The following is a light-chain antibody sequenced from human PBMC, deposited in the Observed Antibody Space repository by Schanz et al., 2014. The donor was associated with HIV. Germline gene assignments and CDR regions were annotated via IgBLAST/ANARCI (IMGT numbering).Light chain of an antibody. J-gene: IGLJ3*02. CDR2: DDN. CDR1: SSNIGAGYH. CDR3: GTWDSSLSGVV. Sequence: QFVLTQPPSLSGAPGQRVSLSCNGSSSNIGAGYHVHWYLQFPGTAPRLLIYDDNNRPSGVPDRFSASRSGASASLAIVGLQTGDEADYYCGTWDSSLSGVVFGGGTKLTVL. V-gene: IGLV1-40*01.